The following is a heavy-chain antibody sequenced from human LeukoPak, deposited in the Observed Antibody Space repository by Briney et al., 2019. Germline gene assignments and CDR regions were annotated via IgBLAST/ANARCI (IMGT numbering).Heavy chain of an antibody. CDR3: PGVDAAMPDAFDI. CDR2: ISYDGSNK. Sequence: GRSLRLSCAASGFTFSSYAMHCVRQAPGKGLEWVAAISYDGSNKYSADSVKGRFTISRDDSKNTLYLQMNSLRADDTAVYYCPGVDAAMPDAFDIWGQGTTVTVSS. J-gene: IGHJ3*02. CDR1: GFTFSSYA. D-gene: IGHD5-18*01. V-gene: IGHV3-30*04.